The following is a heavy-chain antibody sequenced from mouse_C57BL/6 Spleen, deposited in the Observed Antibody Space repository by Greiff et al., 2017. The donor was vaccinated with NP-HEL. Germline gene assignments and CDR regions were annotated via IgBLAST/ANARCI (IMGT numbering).Heavy chain of an antibody. CDR2: ILPGSGST. CDR1: GYTFTSYW. D-gene: IGHD1-1*01. CDR3: ARIDYYGSSYPFAY. J-gene: IGHJ3*01. V-gene: IGHV1-9*01. Sequence: QVQLQQPGTELVKPGASVKLSCKASGYTFTSYWMHWVKQRPGHGLEWIGEILPGSGSTNYNEKFKGKATFTADTSSNTAYMQLSSLTTEDSAIYYCARIDYYGSSYPFAYWGQGTLVTVSA.